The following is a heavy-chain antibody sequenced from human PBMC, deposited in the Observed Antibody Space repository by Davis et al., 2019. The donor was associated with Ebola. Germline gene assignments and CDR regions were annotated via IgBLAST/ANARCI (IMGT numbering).Heavy chain of an antibody. CDR3: ARLVAASRWWYFDY. V-gene: IGHV3-23*01. Sequence: PGGSLRLSCATSGFTFNNYAMTWVRQAPGKGLEWVSVVKSNSDTYYSDSVKGRFTISRDNSKNTLYLQMNSLRAEDTAVYYCARLVAASRWWYFDYWGQGTLVTVSS. J-gene: IGHJ4*02. CDR2: VKSNSDT. CDR1: GFTFNNYA. D-gene: IGHD2-15*01.